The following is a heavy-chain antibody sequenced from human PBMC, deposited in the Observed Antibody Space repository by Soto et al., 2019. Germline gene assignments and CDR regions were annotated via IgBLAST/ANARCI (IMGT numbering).Heavy chain of an antibody. CDR3: ARGRYGDY. CDR2: ISAHNGNT. V-gene: IGHV1-18*01. D-gene: IGHD1-1*01. CDR1: GYDFTTYG. Sequence: QVHLVQSGAEVKKSGASVKVSCKGSGYDFTTYGITWVRQAPGQGLEWMAWISAHNGNTDYAQKLQGRVTVTRDTATSAAYMELRSLGSDGTAVYYCARGRYGDYWGRGALVTVSS. J-gene: IGHJ4*02.